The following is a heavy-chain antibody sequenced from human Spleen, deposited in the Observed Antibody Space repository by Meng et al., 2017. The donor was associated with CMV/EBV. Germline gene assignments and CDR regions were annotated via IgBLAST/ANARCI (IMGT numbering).Heavy chain of an antibody. D-gene: IGHD3-16*01. CDR2: ISGSGATI. V-gene: IGHV3-11*01. J-gene: IGHJ4*02. Sequence: GESLKISCAASGFTFSSYWMHWIRQAPGKGLEWVSYISGSGATIYYADSVKGRFTISRDNAKNSVFLQMNSLRAEDTAVYYCARRGGGGLGAFRYYFDNWGQGTLVTVSS. CDR1: GFTFSSYW. CDR3: ARRGGGGLGAFRYYFDN.